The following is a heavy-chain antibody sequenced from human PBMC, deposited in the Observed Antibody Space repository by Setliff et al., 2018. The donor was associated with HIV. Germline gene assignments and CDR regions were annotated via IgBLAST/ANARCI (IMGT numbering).Heavy chain of an antibody. CDR2: MNPTSGNT. Sequence: ASVKVSCKASGYTFTSYDINWVRQATGQGLEWMGWMNPTSGNTGYAQKFQGRVTMTWDTSTNTAYMELRSLTSDDTAVSYCARGRYNSRIDVWGQGSTVTFSS. CDR1: GYTFTSYD. CDR3: ARGRYNSRIDV. D-gene: IGHD5-18*01. V-gene: IGHV1-8*01. J-gene: IGHJ6*02.